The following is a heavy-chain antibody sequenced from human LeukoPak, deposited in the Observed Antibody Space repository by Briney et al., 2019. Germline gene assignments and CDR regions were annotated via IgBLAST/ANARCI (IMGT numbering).Heavy chain of an antibody. CDR2: IYYSGST. D-gene: IGHD2-2*01. V-gene: IGHV4-59*01. Sequence: SETLSLTCTVSGGSISSYYWSWIRQPPGKGLEWIGYIYYSGSTNYNPSLKSRVTISVDTSKNQFSLKLSSVTAADTAVYYCARGQGPDIVVVPAANYGYNYYFDYWGQGTLVTVSS. CDR3: ARGQGPDIVVVPAANYGYNYYFDY. CDR1: GGSISSYY. J-gene: IGHJ4*02.